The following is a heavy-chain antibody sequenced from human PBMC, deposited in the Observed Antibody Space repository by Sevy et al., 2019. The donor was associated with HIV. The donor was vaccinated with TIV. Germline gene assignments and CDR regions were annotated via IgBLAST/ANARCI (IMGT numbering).Heavy chain of an antibody. Sequence: HGGSLRLSCAASGFTFSSYPMHWVRQAPGKGLEWVSFISFDGTDKYYADSVKGRFTITRDNSKNTLFLQMNSLRAEDTAFYYCVRETTMLPRGAFDFWGQGTMVTVSS. J-gene: IGHJ3*01. V-gene: IGHV3-30-3*01. CDR3: VRETTMLPRGAFDF. D-gene: IGHD3-10*01. CDR1: GFTFSSYP. CDR2: ISFDGTDK.